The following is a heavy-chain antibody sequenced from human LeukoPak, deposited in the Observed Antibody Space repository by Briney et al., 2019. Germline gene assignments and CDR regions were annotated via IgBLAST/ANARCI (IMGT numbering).Heavy chain of an antibody. D-gene: IGHD4-11*01. V-gene: IGHV1-69*05. CDR3: ARSREGDTVTRSVYYYYYYMDV. CDR1: GGTFSSYA. CDR2: IIPIFGTA. J-gene: IGHJ6*03. Sequence: SVKVSCKASGGTFSSYAISWVRQAPGQGLEWMGGIIPIFGTANYAQKFQGRVTITTDESTSTAYMELSSLRAEDTAVYYCARSREGDTVTRSVYYYYYYMDVWGKGTTVTVSS.